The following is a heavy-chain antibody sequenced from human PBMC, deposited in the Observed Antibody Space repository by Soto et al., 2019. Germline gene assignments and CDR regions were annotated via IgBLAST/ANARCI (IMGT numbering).Heavy chain of an antibody. CDR1: GGSISSGDYY. CDR2: IYYSGST. D-gene: IGHD3-3*01. CDR3: ARAVGAYDFWSGYRTGNWFDP. J-gene: IGHJ5*02. Sequence: QVQLQESGPGLVKPSQTLSLTCTVSGGSISSGDYYWSWIRQPPGKGLEWIGYIYYSGSTYYNPSPKSRVTISVDTSKNQFSLKLSSVTAADTAVYYCARAVGAYDFWSGYRTGNWFDPWGQGTLVTVSS. V-gene: IGHV4-30-4*01.